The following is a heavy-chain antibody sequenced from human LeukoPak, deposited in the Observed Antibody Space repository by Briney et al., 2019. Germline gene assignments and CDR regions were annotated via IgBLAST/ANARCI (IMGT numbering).Heavy chain of an antibody. Sequence: GGSLRLSCAASGFTFSSYWMSWVRQAPGKGLEWVANIKQDGSEKYYVDSVKGRFTISRDNAKNPLYLQMNSLRAEDTAVYYCARLFLYDSSYFDYWGQGTLVTVSS. V-gene: IGHV3-7*01. CDR3: ARLFLYDSSYFDY. CDR1: GFTFSSYW. CDR2: IKQDGSEK. J-gene: IGHJ4*02. D-gene: IGHD3-22*01.